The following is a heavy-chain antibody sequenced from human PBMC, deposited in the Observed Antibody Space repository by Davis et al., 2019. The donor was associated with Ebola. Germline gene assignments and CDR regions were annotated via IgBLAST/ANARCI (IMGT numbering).Heavy chain of an antibody. D-gene: IGHD4-17*01. CDR2: GPT. CDR3: AGTTVTANNYYYYGMDV. Sequence: GPTNYNPYLKSRVTILIDTSKNQFSLKLSSVTAADTAFYYCAGTTVTANNYYYYGMDVWGQGTTVTVSS. J-gene: IGHJ6*02. V-gene: IGHV4-59*01.